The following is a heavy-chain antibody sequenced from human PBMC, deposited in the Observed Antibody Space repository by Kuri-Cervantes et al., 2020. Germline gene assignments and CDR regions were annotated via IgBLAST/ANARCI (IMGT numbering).Heavy chain of an antibody. V-gene: IGHV3-33*01. D-gene: IGHD4-17*01. CDR2: IWYDGSNK. Sequence: GGSLRLSCAASGFTFSSYGMHWVRQAQGKGLEWVAVIWYDGSNKYYADSVKGLFTISRDNSKITLYLQMNSLRAEATSVYYCERADGDYVPFDIWGQGTMVTVSS. CDR3: ERADGDYVPFDI. CDR1: GFTFSSYG. J-gene: IGHJ3*02.